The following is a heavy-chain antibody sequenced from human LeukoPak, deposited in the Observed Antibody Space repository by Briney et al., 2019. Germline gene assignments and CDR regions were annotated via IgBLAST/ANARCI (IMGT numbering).Heavy chain of an antibody. Sequence: GASVKVSCKASGYTFTGYYIHWVRQAPGQGLEWMGGIIPIFGTANYAQKFQGRVTITADKSTSTAYMELSSLRSEDTAVYYCASPSREVATLFAYWGQGTLVTVSS. CDR3: ASPSREVATLFAY. J-gene: IGHJ4*02. V-gene: IGHV1-69*06. D-gene: IGHD5-12*01. CDR2: IIPIFGTA. CDR1: GYTFTGYY.